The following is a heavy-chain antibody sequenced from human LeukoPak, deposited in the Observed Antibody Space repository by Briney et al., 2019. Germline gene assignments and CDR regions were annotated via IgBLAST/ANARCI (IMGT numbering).Heavy chain of an antibody. V-gene: IGHV1-18*01. CDR3: ARVTGGDSRDY. Sequence: ASVKVSCKASGYIFTSYGISWVRQAPGQGLEWLGWINTYNANTNYAQKLQGRVTMTTDTSTNTAYMELRSLRSGDTAVYYCARVTGGDSRDYWGQGTLVTVSS. CDR1: GYIFTSYG. CDR2: INTYNANT. D-gene: IGHD2-21*02. J-gene: IGHJ4*02.